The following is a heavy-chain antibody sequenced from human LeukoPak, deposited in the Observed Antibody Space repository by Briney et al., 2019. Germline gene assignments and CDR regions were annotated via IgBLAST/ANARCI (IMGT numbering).Heavy chain of an antibody. V-gene: IGHV3-48*03. Sequence: GGSLRLSCAASGFTFSSYAMSWVRQAPGKGLEWVSYISSSGSTIYYADSVKGRFTISRDNAKNSLYLQMNSLRAEDTAVYYCARDRGIVVVPAATINGFDPWGQGTLVTVSS. CDR2: ISSSGSTI. CDR1: GFTFSSYA. J-gene: IGHJ5*02. CDR3: ARDRGIVVVPAATINGFDP. D-gene: IGHD2-2*01.